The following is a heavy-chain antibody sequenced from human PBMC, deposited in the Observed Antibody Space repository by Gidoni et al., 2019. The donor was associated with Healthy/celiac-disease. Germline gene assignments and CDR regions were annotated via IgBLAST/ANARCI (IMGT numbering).Heavy chain of an antibody. D-gene: IGHD6-19*01. CDR3: ASSGWYVRWFDP. CDR1: GYSISSGYY. Sequence: QVQLQESGPGLVKPSETLSLTCTVSGYSISSGYYWGWIRQPPGKGLEWIGSIYHSGSTYYNPSLKSRVTISVDTSKNQFSLKLSSVTAADTAVYYCASSGWYVRWFDPWGQGTLVTVSS. CDR2: IYHSGST. V-gene: IGHV4-38-2*02. J-gene: IGHJ5*02.